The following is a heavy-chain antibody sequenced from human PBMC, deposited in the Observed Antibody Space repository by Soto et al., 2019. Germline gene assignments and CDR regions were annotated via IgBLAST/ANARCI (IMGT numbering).Heavy chain of an antibody. Sequence: QVQLVQSGAEVKKPGSSVKVSCKAPGGSRSNYGISWVRQATGQGLEWMGGSIPVFGTANYAQKFQGRVTITADESTRIVYMDVTSLRSEDTAVYYCARGDATKIVVTTYYGMDVWGQGTTVPVSS. CDR2: SIPVFGTA. CDR1: GGSRSNYG. CDR3: ARGDATKIVVTTYYGMDV. D-gene: IGHD4-17*01. V-gene: IGHV1-69*12. J-gene: IGHJ6*02.